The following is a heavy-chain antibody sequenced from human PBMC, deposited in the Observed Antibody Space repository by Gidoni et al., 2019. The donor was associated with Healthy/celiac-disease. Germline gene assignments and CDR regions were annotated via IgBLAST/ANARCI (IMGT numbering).Heavy chain of an antibody. CDR3: ARDRRLDY. CDR1: GGSFSGYY. V-gene: IGHV4-34*01. CDR2: INHSGST. Sequence: QVQLQQWGAGLLQPSETLSLTCAVYGGSFSGYYWRWSRQPPGKGLEWIGEINHSGSTNYNPSLKSRVTISVDTSKNQFSLKLSSVTAADTAVYYCARDRRLDYWGQGTLVTVSS. J-gene: IGHJ4*02.